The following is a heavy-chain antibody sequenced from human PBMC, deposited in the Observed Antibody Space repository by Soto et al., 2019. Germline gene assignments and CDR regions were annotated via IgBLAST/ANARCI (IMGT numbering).Heavy chain of an antibody. J-gene: IGHJ5*02. V-gene: IGHV2-5*02. Sequence: QITLKESGPTLVKPTQTLTLTCTFSGFSLSTSGVGVGWIRQPPGKALEWLALIYWDDDKWYSPSLKSRLTITKASSKNQVVLTLSNMDPVDTATYYCAHRVFWRPFDWSLGWFDPWGQCTLVAVSS. D-gene: IGHD3-9*01. CDR1: GFSLSTSGVG. CDR3: AHRVFWRPFDWSLGWFDP. CDR2: IYWDDDK.